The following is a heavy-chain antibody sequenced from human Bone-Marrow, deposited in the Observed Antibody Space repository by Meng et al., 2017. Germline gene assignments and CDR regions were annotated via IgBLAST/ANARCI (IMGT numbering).Heavy chain of an antibody. Sequence: ASVKVSCKASGYTFPDYWLHWVRRAPGQGLEWMGIINPSGGSTSYAQKFQGRVTMTRDTSTSTVYMELSSLRSEDTAVYYCARAFPPGQEGYCSGGSCYSYGYWGQGTLVTVSS. V-gene: IGHV1-46*01. J-gene: IGHJ4*02. D-gene: IGHD2-15*01. CDR1: GYTFPDYW. CDR3: ARAFPPGQEGYCSGGSCYSYGY. CDR2: INPSGGST.